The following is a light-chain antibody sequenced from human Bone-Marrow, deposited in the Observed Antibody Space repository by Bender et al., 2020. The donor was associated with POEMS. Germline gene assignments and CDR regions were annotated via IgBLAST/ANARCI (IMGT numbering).Light chain of an antibody. CDR3: QVWDSSTVV. V-gene: IGLV3-9*01. Sequence: SYELTQPPSVSVSPGQTARITCSGDVLPKQFAYWYQQKPGQAPVLVIYRDSNRPSGIPERFSGSNSGNTATLTISRAQAGDEADYYCQVWDSSTVVFGGGTKLTVL. CDR1: VLPKQF. CDR2: RDS. J-gene: IGLJ2*01.